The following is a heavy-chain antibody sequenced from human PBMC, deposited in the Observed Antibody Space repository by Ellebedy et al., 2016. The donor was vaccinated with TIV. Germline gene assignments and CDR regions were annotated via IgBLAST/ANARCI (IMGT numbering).Heavy chain of an antibody. CDR3: AKDLGWQTNAFDI. CDR2: ISYDGSDK. J-gene: IGHJ3*02. D-gene: IGHD7-27*01. Sequence: GGSLRLXCAASGFTFSSYAMSWVRQVPGKGLEWVAVISYDGSDKKYADSVKGRLTTSRDNSKNTLYLQMDSLRAEDTALFYCAKDLGWQTNAFDIWGQGTLVTVSS. CDR1: GFTFSSYA. V-gene: IGHV3-30*18.